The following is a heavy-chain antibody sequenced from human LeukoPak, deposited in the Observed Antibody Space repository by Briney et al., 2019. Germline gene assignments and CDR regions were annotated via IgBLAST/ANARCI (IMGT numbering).Heavy chain of an antibody. V-gene: IGHV3-21*01. CDR2: ISSSSSFI. J-gene: IGHJ6*03. CDR3: AREDASSMDV. Sequence: GGSLRLSCAASGFTFSSYSMNWVRQAPGKGLEWVSSISSSSSFIYYADSVRGRFSISRDNAKNSLYLQMNSLRAEDTAVYYCAREDASSMDVWGKGTTVTVSS. CDR1: GFTFSSYS.